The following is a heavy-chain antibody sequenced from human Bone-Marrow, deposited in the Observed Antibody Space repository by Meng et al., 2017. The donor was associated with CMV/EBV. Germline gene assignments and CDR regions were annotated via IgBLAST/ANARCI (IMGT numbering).Heavy chain of an antibody. Sequence: GESLKISCKASGYTFTGYYMHWVRQAPGQGLEWMGWINPNSGGTNYAQKFQGRVTMTRDTSISTAYMELSRLRSDDTAVYYCARVVPASIPHYYYGMDVWGQGPTVTVSS. J-gene: IGHJ6*02. CDR1: GYTFTGYY. V-gene: IGHV1-2*02. CDR3: ARVVPASIPHYYYGMDV. CDR2: INPNSGGT. D-gene: IGHD2-2*01.